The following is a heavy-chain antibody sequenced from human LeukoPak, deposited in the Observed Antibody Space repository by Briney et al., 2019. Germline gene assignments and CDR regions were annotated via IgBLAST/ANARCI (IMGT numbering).Heavy chain of an antibody. Sequence: PGGSLRLSCATSGFPFHVAWMSWVRRAPGKGLEWVGHVNSKTDGGTTDYAAPVKGRFTISRDDSKDTLYLQMNSLKTEDTAVYYCTTLNYYGTTGYYPTHDFWGQGTLVTVSS. CDR1: GFPFHVAW. CDR3: TTLNYYGTTGYYPTHDF. CDR2: VNSKTDGGTT. V-gene: IGHV3-15*01. J-gene: IGHJ4*02. D-gene: IGHD3-22*01.